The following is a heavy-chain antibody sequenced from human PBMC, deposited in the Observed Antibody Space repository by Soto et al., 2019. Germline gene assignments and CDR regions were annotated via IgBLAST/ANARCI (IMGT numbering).Heavy chain of an antibody. J-gene: IGHJ4*02. D-gene: IGHD3-10*01. CDR3: ARDRDGSGSLGFDY. CDR2: IYYSGST. CDR1: GGSISSYY. V-gene: IGHV4-59*01. Sequence: SETLSLTCTVSGGSISSYYWSWIRQPPGKGLEWIGYIYYSGSTNYNPSLKSRVTISVDTSKNQFSLKLSSVTAADTAVYYCARDRDGSGSLGFDYWGQGTLVTVSS.